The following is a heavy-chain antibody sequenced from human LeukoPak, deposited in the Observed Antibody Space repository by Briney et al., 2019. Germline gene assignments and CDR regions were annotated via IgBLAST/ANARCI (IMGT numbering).Heavy chain of an antibody. Sequence: SETLSLTCAVYGGSFSGYYWSWIRQPPGKGLEWIGEINHSGSTNYSPSLKSRVTISVDTSKNQFSLKLSSVTAADTAVYYCARGIHVRYYGMDVWGQGTTVTVSS. CDR3: ARGIHVRYYGMDV. CDR1: GGSFSGYY. V-gene: IGHV4-34*01. CDR2: INHSGST. J-gene: IGHJ6*02.